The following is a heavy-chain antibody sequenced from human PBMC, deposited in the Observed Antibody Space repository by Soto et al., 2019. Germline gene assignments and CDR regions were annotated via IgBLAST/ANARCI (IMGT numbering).Heavy chain of an antibody. J-gene: IGHJ4*02. CDR1: GYSFTQYV. CDR3: VRDYASDSGAHLDF. Sequence: QVQLVQSGTEVKKPGASVKVSCKASGYSFTQYVIHWVRQAPGQRLEWMGWIGAGDGKTNYSQNFQGRVTITKETSVSTAYMELSSLISEDTAMYYCVRDYASDSGAHLDFWGQGTLVTVSS. V-gene: IGHV1-3*01. D-gene: IGHD3-22*01. CDR2: IGAGDGKT.